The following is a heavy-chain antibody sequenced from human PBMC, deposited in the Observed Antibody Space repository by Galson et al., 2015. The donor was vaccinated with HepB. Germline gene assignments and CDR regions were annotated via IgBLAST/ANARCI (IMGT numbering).Heavy chain of an antibody. D-gene: IGHD5-18*01. CDR2: IYHGGNT. CDR1: GGSITSSNW. J-gene: IGHJ6*03. V-gene: IGHV4-4*01. Sequence: LSLTCVVSGGSITSSNWWSWVRQPPGKGLEWIGEIYHGGNTNYNPSLKSRVTISVDKSRNQFSLKLSSVTAADTALYFCAGGGYTFGYYYYYMDVWAKGTTVTVSS. CDR3: AGGGYTFGYYYYYMDV.